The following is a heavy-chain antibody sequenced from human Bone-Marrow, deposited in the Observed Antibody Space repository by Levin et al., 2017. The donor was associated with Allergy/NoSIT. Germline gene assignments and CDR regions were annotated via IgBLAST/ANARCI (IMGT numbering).Heavy chain of an antibody. V-gene: IGHV4-31*03. J-gene: IGHJ6*02. CDR1: GGSISSGGYY. Sequence: PSETLSLTCTVSGGSISSGGYYWSWIRQHPGKGLEWIGYIYHSGRTYYSPSLKSRVTMSVDTSKRQFSLKLSSVTAADTAVYYCARASNYYDSRGYRAPLHYGMDVWGQGTTVTVSS. D-gene: IGHD3-22*01. CDR3: ARASNYYDSRGYRAPLHYGMDV. CDR2: IYHSGRT.